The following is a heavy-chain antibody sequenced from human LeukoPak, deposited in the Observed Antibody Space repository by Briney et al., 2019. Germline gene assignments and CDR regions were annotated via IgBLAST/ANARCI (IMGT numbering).Heavy chain of an antibody. CDR1: GYTFTIYG. J-gene: IGHJ4*02. D-gene: IGHD6-19*01. CDR3: ARVGDSSGWYRSDY. V-gene: IGHV1-18*01. Sequence: ASVTVSFKASGYTFTIYGISWVRQAPGQGLERMGWISAYNGNTNYAQKLQGRVTMTTDTSTSTAYMELRSLRSDDTAVYYCARVGDSSGWYRSDYWGQGTLVTVSS. CDR2: ISAYNGNT.